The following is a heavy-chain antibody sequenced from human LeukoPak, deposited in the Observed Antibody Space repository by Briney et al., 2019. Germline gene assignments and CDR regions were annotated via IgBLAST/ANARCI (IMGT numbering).Heavy chain of an antibody. CDR1: GGSISNYH. CDR3: ARHDGYCYDSSGYCISDAFDI. J-gene: IGHJ3*02. D-gene: IGHD3-22*01. CDR2: IYYSGRT. Sequence: SETLSLTCTVSGGSISNYHWSWVRLPPGKGLEWIGYIYYSGRTTYNPSLKSRVTISVDTSKNQFSLKLSSVTAADTAVYYCARHDGYCYDSSGYCISDAFDIWGQGTMVTVSS. V-gene: IGHV4-59*08.